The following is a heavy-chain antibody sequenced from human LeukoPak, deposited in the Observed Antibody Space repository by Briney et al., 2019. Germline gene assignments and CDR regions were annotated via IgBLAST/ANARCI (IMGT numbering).Heavy chain of an antibody. V-gene: IGHV4-59*01. J-gene: IGHJ5*02. Sequence: SETLSLTCTDSGGSMNTYYWSWIRQPPGKGLEWIGYIYYSGTTNYNPSLKSRVTISVDTSKNQLSLKLTSVTAADTAIYYCGRGAAVGDPWGRGTLVTVSS. CDR3: GRGAAVGDP. CDR2: IYYSGTT. CDR1: GGSMNTYY. D-gene: IGHD6-13*01.